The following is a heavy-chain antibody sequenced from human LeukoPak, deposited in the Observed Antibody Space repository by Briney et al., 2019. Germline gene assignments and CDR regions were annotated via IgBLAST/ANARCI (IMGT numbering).Heavy chain of an antibody. CDR3: AKFAEPNPLTLYFFDY. Sequence: TGGSLRLSCAASEFTFSSYAMSWVRQAPGKGLEWVSAISGSDGSTYYADSVKGRFTISRDNFKNTLYLQVNSLRAEDTAVYYCAKFAEPNPLTLYFFDYWGQGTLVTVSS. CDR1: EFTFSSYA. CDR2: ISGSDGST. J-gene: IGHJ4*02. V-gene: IGHV3-23*01. D-gene: IGHD1-14*01.